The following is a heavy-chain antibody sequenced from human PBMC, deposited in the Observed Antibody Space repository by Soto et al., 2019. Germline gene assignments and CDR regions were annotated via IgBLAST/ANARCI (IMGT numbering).Heavy chain of an antibody. CDR2: IWYDGSNK. CDR3: AKDLGYCSSTGCYDFYAMDV. CDR1: GFTFSSYG. J-gene: IGHJ6*02. D-gene: IGHD2-2*01. V-gene: IGHV3-33*06. Sequence: LRLSCAASGFTFSSYGMHWVRQAPGKGLEWVAVIWYDGSNKYYADSVKGRFTISRDNSKNTLYLQMNSLRAEDTAVYYCAKDLGYCSSTGCYDFYAMDVWGQGTTVTVSS.